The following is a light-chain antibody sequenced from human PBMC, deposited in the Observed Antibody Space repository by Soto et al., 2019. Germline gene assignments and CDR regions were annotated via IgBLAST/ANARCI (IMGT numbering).Light chain of an antibody. CDR1: QSVSSSY. CDR3: QQYGSSLPGGFT. V-gene: IGKV3-20*01. CDR2: GAS. Sequence: EIVLTQSPGTLSLSPGERATLSCRASQSVSSSYLAWYQQKPGQAPRLLIYGASSRATGIPDRFSGSGSGTVFTLTISRLEPEDFAVYYCQQYGSSLPGGFTFGPGTKVDIK. J-gene: IGKJ3*01.